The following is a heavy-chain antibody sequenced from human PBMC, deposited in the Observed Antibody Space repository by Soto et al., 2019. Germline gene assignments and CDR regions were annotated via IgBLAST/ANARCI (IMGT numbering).Heavy chain of an antibody. V-gene: IGHV3-23*01. CDR3: AKEAGTRGSDYYSGTDV. D-gene: IGHD1-1*01. CDR1: GFTYNSYA. J-gene: IGHJ6*01. CDR2: ISGSGGST. Sequence: GGSLRLSCAASGFTYNSYAMSWVRQAPGKGLEWVAAISGSGGSTYYADSVKGRFTISRDKSKNTVSLQMNNLRAEDSAIYYCAKEAGTRGSDYYSGTDVWGQGTTVTVSS.